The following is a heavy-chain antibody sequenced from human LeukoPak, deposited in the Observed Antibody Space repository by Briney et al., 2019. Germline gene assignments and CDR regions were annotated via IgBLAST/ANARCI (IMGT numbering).Heavy chain of an antibody. CDR1: GYSYSSYG. CDR3: ARGGRDSSSWFFDY. CDR2: ISGNNGNT. V-gene: IGHV1-18*01. D-gene: IGHD6-13*01. Sequence: ASVKVSCKASGYSYSSYGISWVRQAAGQGLEWMTWISGNNGNTDFAKNFQGRVTITTDTSTTTVYMELRSLKSDDTAVYFCARGGRDSSSWFFDYWGQGTLVTVSS. J-gene: IGHJ4*02.